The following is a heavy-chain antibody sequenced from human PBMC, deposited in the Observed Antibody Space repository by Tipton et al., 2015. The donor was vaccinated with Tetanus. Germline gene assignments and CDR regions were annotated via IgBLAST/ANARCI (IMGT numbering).Heavy chain of an antibody. CDR1: GYTFTGYY. D-gene: IGHD6-13*01. CDR3: ARDRGIYIYYDMDV. V-gene: IGHV1-2*02. CDR2: IDPNSGGT. Sequence: QLVQSGAEVKKPGASVKVSCKASGYTFTGYYIYWVRQAPGQGLEWMGWIDPNSGGTVFAQKFQGRVTMTRDTSISTAYMELRSLKSDDTAVYYCARDRGIYIYYDMDVWGPGTTVTVS. J-gene: IGHJ6*02.